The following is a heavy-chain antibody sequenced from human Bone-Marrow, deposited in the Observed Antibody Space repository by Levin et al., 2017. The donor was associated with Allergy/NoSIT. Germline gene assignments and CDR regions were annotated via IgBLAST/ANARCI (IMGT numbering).Heavy chain of an antibody. J-gene: IGHJ4*02. CDR1: GFTFNNHA. CDR2: ISYDGTRK. V-gene: IGHV3-30-3*01. CDR3: ARDPTVTGTPPRGLFDY. D-gene: IGHD6-19*01. Sequence: HPGGSLRLSCAASGFTFNNHAMHWVRQSPGKGLEWVAIISYDGTRKYYADSVKGRFTVSRDNSENSLYLDMDRLSPEDTAIYYCARDPTVTGTPPRGLFDYWGQGTLVIVSS.